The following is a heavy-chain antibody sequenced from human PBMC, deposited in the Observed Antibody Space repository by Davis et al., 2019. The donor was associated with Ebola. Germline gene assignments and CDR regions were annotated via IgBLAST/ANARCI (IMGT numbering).Heavy chain of an antibody. V-gene: IGHV4-59*11. CDR2: FFSSELT. D-gene: IGHD2-21*01. J-gene: IGHJ1*01. CDR3: ATKNIVTQGLFYFHT. Sequence: MPSETLSLTCTVSGASTGAHYFAWFRQSPGRGLEYIGYFFSSELTDYNPSLRGRVTLSVDLHKNQFSLKLTSVTAADTAVYYCATKNIVTQGLFYFHTWGRGTLVAVST. CDR1: GASTGAHY.